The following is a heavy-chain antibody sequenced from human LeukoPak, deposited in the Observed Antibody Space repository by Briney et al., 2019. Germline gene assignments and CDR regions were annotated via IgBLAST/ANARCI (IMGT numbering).Heavy chain of an antibody. CDR2: SYHSGDT. J-gene: IGHJ4*02. Sequence: TSETLSLTCILSGYSITSGDYWGWIRQLPGKGLEWIGSSYHSGDTYYNPSLKSRVTISVDTSKNQFSLKLDSVTAADTAVYYCAKGTSSGWYYFDYWGQGTLVTVSS. CDR3: AKGTSSGWYYFDY. V-gene: IGHV4-38-2*02. D-gene: IGHD6-19*01. CDR1: GYSITSGDY.